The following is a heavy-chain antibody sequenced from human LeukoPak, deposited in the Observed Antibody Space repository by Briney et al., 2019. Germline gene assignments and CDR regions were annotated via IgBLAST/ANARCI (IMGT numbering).Heavy chain of an antibody. V-gene: IGHV3-23*01. CDR3: ARDRRGSFRPNGIYYYYGMDV. CDR1: GFTFSTYA. D-gene: IGHD1-26*01. Sequence: PGGSLRLSCAASGFTFSTYAMSWVRQAPGKGLEWVSTISGSGANTYYADSVKGRFTISRDNSENTLFLQMNSLRAEDTAVYYCARDRRGSFRPNGIYYYYGMDVLGQGTTVTVPS. CDR2: ISGSGANT. J-gene: IGHJ6*02.